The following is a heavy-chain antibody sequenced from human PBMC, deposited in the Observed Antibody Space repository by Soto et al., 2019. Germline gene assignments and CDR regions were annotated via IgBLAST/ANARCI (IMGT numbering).Heavy chain of an antibody. D-gene: IGHD6-6*01. CDR2: ITPSGGST. J-gene: IGHJ4*03. Sequence: GGSLRLSCAASGFTFSNCGMSWVRQAPGKGLEWVSAITPSGGSTYDADSVKGRFTISRDNSKNTLSLQMNSLRDEDTAVYYCAKRVEYSSSWGYFDHWGQGTLVTVSS. CDR1: GFTFSNCG. V-gene: IGHV3-23*01. CDR3: AKRVEYSSSWGYFDH.